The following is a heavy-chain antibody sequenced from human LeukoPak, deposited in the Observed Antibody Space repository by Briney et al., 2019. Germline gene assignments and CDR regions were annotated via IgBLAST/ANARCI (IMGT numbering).Heavy chain of an antibody. V-gene: IGHV3-48*04. Sequence: PGGSLRLSCAASGFTFSNYGMNWVRQAPGKGLEWMSYISSSGTTVYYADSVKGRFTISRDNAKNSLYLQMNSLRAEDTALYYCARDEFGPLAFWGRGTLVTVSS. CDR3: ARDEFGPLAF. CDR1: GFTFSNYG. D-gene: IGHD3/OR15-3a*01. J-gene: IGHJ4*02. CDR2: ISSSGTTV.